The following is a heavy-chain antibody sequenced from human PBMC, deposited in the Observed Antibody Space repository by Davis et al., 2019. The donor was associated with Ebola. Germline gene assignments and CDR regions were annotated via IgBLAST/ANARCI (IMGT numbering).Heavy chain of an antibody. J-gene: IGHJ4*02. CDR3: ARGTDGYNPGGYFDS. V-gene: IGHV5-51*01. CDR2: IYPGDSYT. CDR1: GYIFTTYW. Sequence: GESLKISCKTSGYIFTTYWIAWVRQMPGKGLEWMGIIYPGDSYTTYSPSFQGHVTISTDRSISAAYLQWSSLKASDTAMYYCARGTDGYNPGGYFDSWGQGTLVTVSS. D-gene: IGHD5-24*01.